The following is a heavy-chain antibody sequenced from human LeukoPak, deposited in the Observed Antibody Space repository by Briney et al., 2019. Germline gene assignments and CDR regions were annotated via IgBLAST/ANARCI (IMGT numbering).Heavy chain of an antibody. CDR1: GFTFSSYS. CDR3: ARDKCSSTSCYGGGNYYYGMDV. CDR2: ISSSSSHI. D-gene: IGHD2-2*01. J-gene: IGHJ6*02. Sequence: GGSLRLSCAASGFTFSSYSMNWVRQAPGKGLEWVSSISSSSSHIYYADSVKGRFTISRDNAKNSLYLQMNSLRAEDTAVYYCARDKCSSTSCYGGGNYYYGMDVWGQGTTVTVSS. V-gene: IGHV3-21*01.